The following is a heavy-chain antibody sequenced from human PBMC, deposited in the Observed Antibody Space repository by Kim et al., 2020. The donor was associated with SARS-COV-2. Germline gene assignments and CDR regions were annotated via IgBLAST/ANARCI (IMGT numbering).Heavy chain of an antibody. CDR3: ARDYTLDFWSGYYDY. Sequence: ASVKVSCKASGYTFTSYYMHWVRQAPGQGLEWMGIINPSGGSTSYAQKFQGRVTMTRDTSTSTVYMELSSLRSEDTAVYYCARDYTLDFWSGYYDYWGQGTLVTVSS. CDR2: INPSGGST. CDR1: GYTFTSYY. V-gene: IGHV1-46*01. D-gene: IGHD3-3*01. J-gene: IGHJ4*02.